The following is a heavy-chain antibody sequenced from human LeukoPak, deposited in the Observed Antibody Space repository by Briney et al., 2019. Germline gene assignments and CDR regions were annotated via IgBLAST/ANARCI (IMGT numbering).Heavy chain of an antibody. J-gene: IGHJ4*02. CDR3: AKGDPPYFDY. V-gene: IGHV3-23*01. CDR2: IIPSGGST. Sequence: GGSLRLSCAASGFTFSNYAMSWVRQAPGKGLEWASAIIPSGGSTYYADSVKGRFTISRDNSKNTLYLQMNSLRAEDTAVYYCAKGDPPYFDYWGQETLVTVSS. CDR1: GFTFSNYA.